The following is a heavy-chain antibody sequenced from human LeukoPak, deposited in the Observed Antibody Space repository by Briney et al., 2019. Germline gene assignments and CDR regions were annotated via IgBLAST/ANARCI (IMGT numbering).Heavy chain of an antibody. CDR2: ISSSGSTI. Sequence: GGSLRLSCAASGFTFSDYAMSWVRQAPGKGLEWVSYISSSGSTIYYADSVKGRFTISRDNAKNSLYLQMNSLRAEDTAVYYCARRRDYYDSSGYSHWFDPWGQGTLVTVSS. CDR3: ARRRDYYDSSGYSHWFDP. D-gene: IGHD3-22*01. V-gene: IGHV3-11*01. CDR1: GFTFSDYA. J-gene: IGHJ5*02.